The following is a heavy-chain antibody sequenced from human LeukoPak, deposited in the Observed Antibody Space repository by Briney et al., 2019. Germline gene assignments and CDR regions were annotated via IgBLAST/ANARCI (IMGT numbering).Heavy chain of an antibody. CDR1: GFTFSSYG. CDR2: ISYDGSNK. V-gene: IGHV3-30*18. D-gene: IGHD4-17*01. CDR3: AEDYGDY. J-gene: IGHJ4*02. Sequence: GGSLRLSCAASGFTFSSYGMHWVRQAPGKGLEWVAVISYDGSNKYYADSVKGRFTISRDNSKNTLYLQMNSLRAEDTAVYYCAEDYGDYSGQGTLVTVSS.